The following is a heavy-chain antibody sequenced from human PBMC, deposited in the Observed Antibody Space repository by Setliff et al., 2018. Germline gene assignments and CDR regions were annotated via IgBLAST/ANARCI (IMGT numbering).Heavy chain of an antibody. CDR2: TIPMFGTI. CDR1: GGTFSSYG. CDR3: VREGVDRRSSTDYRYYMDV. D-gene: IGHD6-6*01. Sequence: ASVKVSCKASGGTFSSYGISWVRQAPGQGLEWMGGTIPMFGTIDYARKFQGRVTIITDESTNTAFMQLSSLRSDDTAVYYCVREGVDRRSSTDYRYYMDVWGKGTTVTVSS. J-gene: IGHJ6*03. V-gene: IGHV1-69*05.